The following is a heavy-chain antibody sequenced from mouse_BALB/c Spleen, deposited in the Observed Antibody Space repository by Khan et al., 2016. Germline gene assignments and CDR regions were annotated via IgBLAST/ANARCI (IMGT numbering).Heavy chain of an antibody. D-gene: IGHD1-1*01. CDR3: ARHDYGSSGYFDV. V-gene: IGHV4-1*02. Sequence: EVKLLESGGGLVQPGGSLKLSCAASGFDFSRYWMSWVRQAQGKGIEWIGEINPDSSTINYTPYLKDKFIISRDNAKNTLYLQMSKVRSEDTALYYCARHDYGSSGYFDVWCAGTTVTVSS. J-gene: IGHJ1*01. CDR1: GFDFSRYW. CDR2: INPDSSTI.